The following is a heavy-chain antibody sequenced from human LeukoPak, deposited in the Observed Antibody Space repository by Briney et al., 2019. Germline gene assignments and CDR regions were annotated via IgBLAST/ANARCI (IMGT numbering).Heavy chain of an antibody. J-gene: IGHJ4*02. D-gene: IGHD5-24*01. Sequence: SETLSLTCTVSSGSIYNYYWSWIRQPAGKALVWIGRIYHTGSTNYNPSLKSRVTMSLDTSKNQFSLKLTSVTAADTAVYYCARDGYNRGGKDYWGQGTLVTVSS. CDR1: SGSIYNYY. CDR3: ARDGYNRGGKDY. CDR2: IYHTGST. V-gene: IGHV4-4*07.